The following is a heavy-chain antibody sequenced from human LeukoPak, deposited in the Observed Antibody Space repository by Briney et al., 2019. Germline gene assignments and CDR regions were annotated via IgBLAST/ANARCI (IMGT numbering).Heavy chain of an antibody. J-gene: IGHJ5*02. Sequence: PSETLSLTCTVSGGSISSYYWSWIRQPPGKGLEWIGYIYYSGSTNYNPSLKSRVTISVDTSKNQFSLKLSSVTAADTAVYYCARDLCSGGSCVFDPWGQGTLVTVSS. CDR2: IYYSGST. CDR1: GGSISSYY. CDR3: ARDLCSGGSCVFDP. D-gene: IGHD2-15*01. V-gene: IGHV4-59*01.